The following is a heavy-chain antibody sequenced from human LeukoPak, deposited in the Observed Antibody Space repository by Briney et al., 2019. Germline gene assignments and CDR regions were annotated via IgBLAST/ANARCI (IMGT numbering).Heavy chain of an antibody. CDR2: ITSSGGTT. Sequence: GGSLRLSCTASGFTFSSSEMNWVRQAPGKGLEGGSYITSSGGTTYYADSVKGRFTISRDNARTSLFLQMGSLRAEDTAVYYCARDQRWFGELDFWGQGTLVTVSS. J-gene: IGHJ4*02. CDR3: ARDQRWFGELDF. D-gene: IGHD3-10*01. V-gene: IGHV3-48*03. CDR1: GFTFSSSE.